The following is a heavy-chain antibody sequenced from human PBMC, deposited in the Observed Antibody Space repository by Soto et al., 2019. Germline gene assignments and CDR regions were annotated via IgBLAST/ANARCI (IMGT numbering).Heavy chain of an antibody. D-gene: IGHD4-4*01. CDR1: GFIFSSYA. CDR3: AKDSNYDDAYGMDV. J-gene: IGHJ6*02. Sequence: GGSLRLSCAASGFIFSSYAMSWVRQAPGKGLEWVSAISDSGGSTYYADSLKGRFTISRDSSKNTLYLQMDSLRAEDTAVYYCAKDSNYDDAYGMDVWGQGTTVTVSS. V-gene: IGHV3-23*01. CDR2: ISDSGGST.